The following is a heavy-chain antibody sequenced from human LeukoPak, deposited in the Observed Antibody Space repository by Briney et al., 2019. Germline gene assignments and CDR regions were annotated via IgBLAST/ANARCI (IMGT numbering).Heavy chain of an antibody. CDR1: GFTFSSYW. V-gene: IGHV3-7*01. J-gene: IGHJ4*02. D-gene: IGHD3-22*01. Sequence: GGSLRLSCAASGFTFSSYWMSWVRQAPGKGLEWVANIKQDGSEKYYVDSVKGRFTISRDNAKNSLYLQMNSLRAEDTAVYYCASHHHNYYDSSGYVGRHWGQGTLVTVSS. CDR2: IKQDGSEK. CDR3: ASHHHNYYDSSGYVGRH.